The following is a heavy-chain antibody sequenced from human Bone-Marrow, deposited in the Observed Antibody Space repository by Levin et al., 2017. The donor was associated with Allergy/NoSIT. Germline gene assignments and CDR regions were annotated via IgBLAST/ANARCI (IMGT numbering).Heavy chain of an antibody. V-gene: IGHV3-21*01. D-gene: IGHD3-10*01. Sequence: ETLSLTCAASGFTFTTFNMNWVRQAPGRGLEWVSSIGTSLSYIYYADSVKGRFTISRDNARNSLYLQMNSLRAEDTAVYYCARDGDYYGSRSYRDGMDVWGQGTTVTVSS. CDR3: ARDGDYYGSRSYRDGMDV. CDR2: IGTSLSYI. J-gene: IGHJ6*02. CDR1: GFTFTTFN.